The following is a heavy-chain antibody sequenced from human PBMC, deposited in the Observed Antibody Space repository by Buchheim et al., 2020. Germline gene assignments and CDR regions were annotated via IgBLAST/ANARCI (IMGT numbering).Heavy chain of an antibody. CDR3: ARDSNYDSSGYYGAYFQY. J-gene: IGHJ1*01. D-gene: IGHD3-22*01. CDR1: GFIFSSYW. V-gene: IGHV3-7*03. Sequence: EVQLVESGGGLVQPGGSLRLSCAASGFIFSSYWMSWVRQAPGKGLEWVANIKQDGSEKYYVDSVKGRFTISRDNAKNSLSLQMNSLRAEDTAVYYCARDSNYDSSGYYGAYFQYWGQGTL. CDR2: IKQDGSEK.